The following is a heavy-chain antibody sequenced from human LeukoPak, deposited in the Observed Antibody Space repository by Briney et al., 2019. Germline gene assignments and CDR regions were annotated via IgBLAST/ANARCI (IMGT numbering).Heavy chain of an antibody. CDR3: ARYSYGYYFDY. J-gene: IGHJ4*02. CDR2: ISSNGGST. V-gene: IGHV3-64*01. D-gene: IGHD5-18*01. CDR1: GFTFSSYA. Sequence: GGSLRLSCAASGFTFSSYAMHWVRQAPGKGLEYVSAISSNGGSTYYANSVKGRFTISRDNSKNTLYLQMNSLRAEDTAVYYCARYSYGYYFDYWGQGTLVTVSS.